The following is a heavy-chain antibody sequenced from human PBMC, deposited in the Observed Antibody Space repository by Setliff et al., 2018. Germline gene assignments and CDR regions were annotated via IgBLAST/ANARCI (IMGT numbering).Heavy chain of an antibody. CDR2: IYSSGST. CDR1: GGSISSYY. J-gene: IGHJ4*02. D-gene: IGHD3-22*01. V-gene: IGHV4-30-4*08. CDR3: ARESRYYYDNLGTLDY. Sequence: TLSLTCTVSGGSISSYYWSWIRQPPGKGLEWIGYIYSSGSTYYNPSLKSRVSISVDTSKNQFSLKLSSVTAADTAVYYCARESRYYYDNLGTLDYWGQGTLVTVSS.